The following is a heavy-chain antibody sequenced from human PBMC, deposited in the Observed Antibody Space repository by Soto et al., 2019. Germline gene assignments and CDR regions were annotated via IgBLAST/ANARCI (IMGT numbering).Heavy chain of an antibody. Sequence: PSETLSLTCTVSGGSISSGGYYWSWIRQHPGKGLEWIGYIYYSGSTNYNPSLKSRVTISVDTSKNQFSLKLSSVTAADTAVYYCARDGGTTVVSRAFDMWGQGTMVTVSS. D-gene: IGHD4-17*01. CDR3: ARDGGTTVVSRAFDM. CDR1: GGSISSGGYY. J-gene: IGHJ3*02. V-gene: IGHV4-61*08. CDR2: IYYSGST.